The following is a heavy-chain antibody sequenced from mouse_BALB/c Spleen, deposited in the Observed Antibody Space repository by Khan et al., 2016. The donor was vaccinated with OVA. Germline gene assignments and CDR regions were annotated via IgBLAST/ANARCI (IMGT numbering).Heavy chain of an antibody. V-gene: IGHV9-3-1*01. J-gene: IGHJ4*01. CDR3: ARPPYFSYTLDH. D-gene: IGHD2-10*01. CDR2: INTYTGEP. CDR1: GYTFTNYG. Sequence: QIQLVQSGPELKKPGETVKISCKASGYTFTNYGMNWVKQSPGKVLKWMGWINTYTGEPTYADDFKGRFAFSLETSASTAYLQINNLKDEDTATYFCARPPYFSYTLDHWGQGTSVTVSS.